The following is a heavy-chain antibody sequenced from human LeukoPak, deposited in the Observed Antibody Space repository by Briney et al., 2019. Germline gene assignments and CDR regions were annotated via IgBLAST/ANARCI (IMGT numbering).Heavy chain of an antibody. CDR1: GFTFSSYS. CDR3: ARDHLLVEQGRLLSSGFDY. Sequence: GGSLRLSCAASGFTFSSYSMKWVRQAPGKGLEWVSYVSSSSSTIYYADSVKGRFTISRDNAKNSLYLQMNSLRAEDTAVYYCARDHLLVEQGRLLSSGFDYWGQGTLVTVSS. V-gene: IGHV3-48*04. D-gene: IGHD3-22*01. J-gene: IGHJ4*02. CDR2: VSSSSSTI.